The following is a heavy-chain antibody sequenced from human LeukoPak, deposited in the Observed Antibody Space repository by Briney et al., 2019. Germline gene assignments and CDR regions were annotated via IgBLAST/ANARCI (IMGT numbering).Heavy chain of an antibody. CDR2: ISAYNGNT. J-gene: IGHJ6*02. Sequence: ASAKVSCKASGYTFTSYGISWVRQAPGQGLEWMGWISAYNGNTNYAQKLQGRVTMTTDTSTSTAYMELRSLRSDDTAVYYCARDSDDYSPRYYYGMDVWGQGTTVTVSS. V-gene: IGHV1-18*01. CDR1: GYTFTSYG. D-gene: IGHD4-11*01. CDR3: ARDSDDYSPRYYYGMDV.